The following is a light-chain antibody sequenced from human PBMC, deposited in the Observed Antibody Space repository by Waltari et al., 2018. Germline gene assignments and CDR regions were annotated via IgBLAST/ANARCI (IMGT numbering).Light chain of an antibody. V-gene: IGLV6-57*03. J-gene: IGLJ2*01. CDR1: SGSIAGSH. CDR2: EDN. CDR3: QSYDSSGQVV. Sequence: NFMLTQPHSVSESPGKTVTISCPRRSGSIAGSHVQWYQQRPGRAPTTVIYEDNERPPGVPDRFSGSIDRSSNSASLTISGLKTEDEADYHCQSYDSSGQVVFGGGTRLTVL.